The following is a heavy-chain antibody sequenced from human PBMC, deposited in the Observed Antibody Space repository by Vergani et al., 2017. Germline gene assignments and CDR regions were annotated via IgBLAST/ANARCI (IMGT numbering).Heavy chain of an antibody. Sequence: EVQLLESGGNLIQPGGSLRLSCGASGFTFSSYAMTWVRLAPGKGLQWVSAISGSGGNTFYTDSVKGRFTISRDNSKDTLYLQMNSLRVVDTAIYYCAKARDPNCKGGNCYSYYYGLDLWGQGTTVTVSS. CDR3: AKARDPNCKGGNCYSYYYGLDL. CDR2: ISGSGGNT. V-gene: IGHV3-23*01. D-gene: IGHD2-21*01. J-gene: IGHJ6*02. CDR1: GFTFSSYA.